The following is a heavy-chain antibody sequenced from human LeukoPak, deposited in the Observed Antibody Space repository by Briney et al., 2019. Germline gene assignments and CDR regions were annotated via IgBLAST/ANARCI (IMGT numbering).Heavy chain of an antibody. D-gene: IGHD3-22*01. CDR3: ARANLRITMIAHNWFDP. Sequence: PGGSLRLSCAASGFTFSSYSMNWVRQAPGKGLEWVSYISSSSSTIYYADSAKGRFTISRDNAKNSLYLQMNSLRAEDTAVYYCARANLRITMIAHNWFDPWGQGTLVTVSS. V-gene: IGHV3-48*04. CDR2: ISSSSSTI. CDR1: GFTFSSYS. J-gene: IGHJ5*02.